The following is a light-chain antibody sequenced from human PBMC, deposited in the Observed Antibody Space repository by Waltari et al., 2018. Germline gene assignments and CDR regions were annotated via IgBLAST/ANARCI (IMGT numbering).Light chain of an antibody. CDR1: QSVSSY. J-gene: IGKJ2*01. CDR2: DAT. V-gene: IGKV3-11*01. Sequence: EIVLTQSPATLSLSPGERATLSCRASQSVSSYLAWYQQKPGQAPRLLIYDATNRATGIPARFSGSGSGTDFTLTISILVPEDFAVYYCQQRSNWPAYTFGQGTKLEIK. CDR3: QQRSNWPAYT.